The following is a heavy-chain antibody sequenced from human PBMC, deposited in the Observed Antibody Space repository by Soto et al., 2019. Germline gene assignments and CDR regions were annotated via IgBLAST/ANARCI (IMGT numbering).Heavy chain of an antibody. Sequence: GSLLLSCAASGFTFSSYSMNGVRQAPGKGLEWVSSISSSSSYIYYADSVKGRFTISRDDAKNSLYLQMNSLRAEDTAVYYCARDRLGGYFDYWGQGTLVNVSS. CDR2: ISSSSSYI. V-gene: IGHV3-21*01. CDR1: GFTFSSYS. CDR3: ARDRLGGYFDY. J-gene: IGHJ4*02. D-gene: IGHD3-3*01.